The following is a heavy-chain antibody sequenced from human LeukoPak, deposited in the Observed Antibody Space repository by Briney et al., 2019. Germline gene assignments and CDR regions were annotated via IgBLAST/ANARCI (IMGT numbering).Heavy chain of an antibody. CDR2: INHSGST. J-gene: IGHJ4*02. CDR3: ARAYYYGSGSYTQWLVLDYFDY. V-gene: IGHV4-34*01. Sequence: PSETLSLTCTVSGGSISSYYWSWIRQPPGKGLEWIGEINHSGSTNYNPSLKSRVTISVDTSKNQFSLKLSSVTAADTAVYYCARAYYYGSGSYTQWLVLDYFDYWGQGTLVTVSS. D-gene: IGHD3-10*01. CDR1: GGSISSYY.